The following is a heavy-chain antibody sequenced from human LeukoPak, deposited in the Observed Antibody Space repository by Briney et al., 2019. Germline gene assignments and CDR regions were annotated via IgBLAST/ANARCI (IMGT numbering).Heavy chain of an antibody. D-gene: IGHD3-16*01. CDR3: ARVLPGLHSYYFDY. CDR1: GGSISSSSYY. V-gene: IGHV4-39*07. CDR2: IYYSGST. Sequence: SETLSLTCTVSGGSISSSSYYWGWIRQPPGKGLEWIGSIYYSGSTYYNPSLKSRVTISVDTSKNQFSLKLSSVTAAVTAVYYCARVLPGLHSYYFDYWGQGTLVTVSS. J-gene: IGHJ4*02.